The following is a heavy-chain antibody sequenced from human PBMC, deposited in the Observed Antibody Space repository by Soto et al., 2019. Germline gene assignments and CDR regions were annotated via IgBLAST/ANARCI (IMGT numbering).Heavy chain of an antibody. J-gene: IGHJ4*02. D-gene: IGHD3-10*01. CDR3: AKEESRGYGSGPH. Sequence: GGSLRLSCAASGSTFSSYGMHWVRQAPGKGLEWVAVISYDGSNKYYADSVKGRFTISRDNSKNTLYLQMNSLRAEDTAVYYCAKEESRGYGSGPHWGQGTLVTVSS. CDR2: ISYDGSNK. V-gene: IGHV3-30*18. CDR1: GSTFSSYG.